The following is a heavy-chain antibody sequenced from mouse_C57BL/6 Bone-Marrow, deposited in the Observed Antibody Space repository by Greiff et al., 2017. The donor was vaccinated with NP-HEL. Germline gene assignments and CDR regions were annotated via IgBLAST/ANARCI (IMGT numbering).Heavy chain of an antibody. CDR1: GYTFTSYW. J-gene: IGHJ2*01. D-gene: IGHD3-3*01. CDR2: IDPSDSYT. CDR3: ARREGRLGFDY. V-gene: IGHV1-69*01. Sequence: QVQLQQPGAELVMPGASVKLSCKASGYTFTSYWMHWVKQRPGQGLEWIGEIDPSDSYTNYNQKFKGKSTLTVDKSSSTAYMQLSSLTSEDSAVYYCARREGRLGFDYWGQGTTLTVSS.